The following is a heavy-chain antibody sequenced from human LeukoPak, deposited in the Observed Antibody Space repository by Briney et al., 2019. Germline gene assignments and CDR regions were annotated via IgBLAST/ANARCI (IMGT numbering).Heavy chain of an antibody. D-gene: IGHD6-19*01. CDR1: GFIVSSNY. CDR2: IYSGGST. CDR3: ASLVGGSGWTGYYFDY. Sequence: PGGSLRLSCAASGFIVSSNYVSWVRQAPGKGLEWVSVIYSGGSTYYADSVKGRFTISRDISKNTLYLQMNSLRAEDTAVYYCASLVGGSGWTGYYFDYWGQGTLVTVSS. V-gene: IGHV3-53*01. J-gene: IGHJ4*02.